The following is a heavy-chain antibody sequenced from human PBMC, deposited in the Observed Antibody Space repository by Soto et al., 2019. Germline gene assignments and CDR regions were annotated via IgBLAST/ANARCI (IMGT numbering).Heavy chain of an antibody. CDR2: IGGSGGST. CDR3: QTEDGIQGVRSVSAFLLNLSSDL. Sequence: PGKGLEWVSAIGGSGGSTYYADSVKGRFTISRDNSKNTLYLQMNSLIAEDTAVYFCQTEDGIQGVRSVSAFLLNLSSDL. J-gene: IGHJ2*01. D-gene: IGHD3-10*02. V-gene: IGHV3-23*01.